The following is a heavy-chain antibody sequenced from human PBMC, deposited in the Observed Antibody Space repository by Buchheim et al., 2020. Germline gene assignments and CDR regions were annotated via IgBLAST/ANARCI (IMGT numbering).Heavy chain of an antibody. Sequence: QVQLVQSGAEVKKPGASAKVSCKASGYTFTGYYMHWVRQAPGQGLEWMGWINPNSGGTNYAQKFQGWVTMTRDTSISTAYMELSRLRSDDTAVYYCATYYYDSSGYYSDYYYGMDVWGQGTT. J-gene: IGHJ6*02. D-gene: IGHD3-22*01. CDR1: GYTFTGYY. CDR3: ATYYYDSSGYYSDYYYGMDV. CDR2: INPNSGGT. V-gene: IGHV1-2*04.